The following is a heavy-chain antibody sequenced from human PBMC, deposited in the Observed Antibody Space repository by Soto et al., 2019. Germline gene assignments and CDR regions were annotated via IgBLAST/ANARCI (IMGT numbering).Heavy chain of an antibody. CDR1: GFTFSSYG. J-gene: IGHJ5*02. Sequence: GGSLRLSCAASGFTFSSYGMHWVRQAPGKGLEGVAVISYDGSNKYYADSVKGRFTISRDNSKNTLYLQMNSLRAEDTAVYYCAKAGQEQQLVHGWFDPWGQGTLVTVSS. CDR3: AKAGQEQQLVHGWFDP. V-gene: IGHV3-30*18. D-gene: IGHD6-13*01. CDR2: ISYDGSNK.